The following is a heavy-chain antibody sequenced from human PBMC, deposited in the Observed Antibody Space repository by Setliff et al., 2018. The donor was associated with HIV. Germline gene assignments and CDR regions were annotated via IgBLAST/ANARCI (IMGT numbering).Heavy chain of an antibody. Sequence: SETLSLTCAVYGGSFSGYSWSWIRQPPGKGLEWIGEIDHSGSTNYNPSLKSRVTISVDTSKNQFSLKLSSVTAADTAVYYCARHDSGGYYSLDYWGQGTLVTVSS. J-gene: IGHJ4*02. CDR3: ARHDSGGYYSLDY. CDR1: GGSFSGYS. D-gene: IGHD3-22*01. V-gene: IGHV4-34*01. CDR2: IDHSGST.